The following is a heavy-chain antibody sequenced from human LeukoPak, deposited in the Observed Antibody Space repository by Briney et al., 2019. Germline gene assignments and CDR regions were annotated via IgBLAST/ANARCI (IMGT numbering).Heavy chain of an antibody. J-gene: IGHJ5*02. CDR1: GYTFTGYY. CDR2: INPNSGGT. V-gene: IGHV1-2*06. Sequence: GASVKVSCKASGYTFTGYYMHWVRQAPGQGLEWMGRINPNSGGTNYAQKFQGRVTMTRDTSISTAYMELSRLRSDDTAVYYCPRPSSSSGSHRFDPWGQGTLVTVSS. CDR3: PRPSSSSGSHRFDP. D-gene: IGHD3-10*01.